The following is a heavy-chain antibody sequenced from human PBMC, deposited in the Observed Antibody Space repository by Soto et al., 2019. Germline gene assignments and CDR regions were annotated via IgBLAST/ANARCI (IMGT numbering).Heavy chain of an antibody. CDR1: GYAFTRYD. V-gene: IGHV1-8*01. CDR3: ARSERITIFGVVIRGEYFDD. Sequence: VKVSCHASGYAFTRYDSNWVRQATGQGLEWMGWMNPNSGNTGYAQKFQVRVTMTMNTSISTAYMELSSLRSEDTAVYYCARSERITIFGVVIRGEYFDDWGQGTLVTVSS. J-gene: IGHJ4*02. D-gene: IGHD3-3*01. CDR2: MNPNSGNT.